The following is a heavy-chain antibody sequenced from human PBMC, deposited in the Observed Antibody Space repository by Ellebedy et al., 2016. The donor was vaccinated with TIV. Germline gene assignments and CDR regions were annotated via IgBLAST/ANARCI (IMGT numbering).Heavy chain of an antibody. D-gene: IGHD4-23*01. CDR1: GFTFSSYS. CDR3: ARDPVGVGPAFDV. J-gene: IGHJ3*01. CDR2: LSYDGSNE. Sequence: GESLKISCAASGFTFSSYSMHWVRQAPGKGLEWVAALSYDGSNEYYAESVKGRFTISRDNSKDTLYLQMNSLRAEDTAIYYCARDPVGVGPAFDVWGQGTMVTVSS. V-gene: IGHV3-30*03.